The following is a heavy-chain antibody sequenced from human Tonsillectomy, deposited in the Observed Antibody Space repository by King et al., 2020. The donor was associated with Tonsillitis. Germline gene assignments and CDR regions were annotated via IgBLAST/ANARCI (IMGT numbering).Heavy chain of an antibody. D-gene: IGHD3-16*02. CDR3: VRDVIGPCDL. CDR1: GGFLRGYY. CDR2: TYDSVST. V-gene: IGHV4-59*01. J-gene: IGHJ4*02. Sequence: QLQESGPGLVKPSETLSLNCNVSGGFLRGYYYSWIRQPPGKGLEWIGYTYDSVSTYYNPSFKTRVTMSVDTSKNRISLRLISVTPADTAVYYCVRDVIGPCDLWGQGTLVTVSS.